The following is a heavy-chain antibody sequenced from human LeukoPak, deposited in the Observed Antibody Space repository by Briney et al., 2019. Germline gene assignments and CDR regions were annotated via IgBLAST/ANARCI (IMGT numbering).Heavy chain of an antibody. CDR2: ISGSGGST. J-gene: IGHJ4*02. V-gene: IGHV3-23*01. D-gene: IGHD3-22*01. CDR3: AKDLLRDITMIVVVSGPFDY. Sequence: GGSLRLSCAASGFTFSSYAMSWVRQAPGKGLEWVSAISGSGGSTYYADSVKGRFTISRDNSKNTPYLQMNSLRAEDTAVYYCAKDLLRDITMIVVVSGPFDYWGQGTLVTVSS. CDR1: GFTFSSYA.